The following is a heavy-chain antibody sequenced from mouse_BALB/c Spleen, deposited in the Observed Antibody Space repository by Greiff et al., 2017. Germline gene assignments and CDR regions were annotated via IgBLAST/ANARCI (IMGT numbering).Heavy chain of an antibody. V-gene: IGHV1-62-2*01. CDR2: FYPGSGSI. D-gene: IGHD2-10*02. J-gene: IGHJ4*01. Sequence: LMKPGASVKLSCKASGYTFTEYIIHWVKQRSGQGLEWIGWFYPGSGSIKYNEKFKDKATLTADKSSSTVYMELSRLTSEDSAVYFCARHEGYGNYGYYAMDYWGQGTSVTVSS. CDR1: GYTFTEYI. CDR3: ARHEGYGNYGYYAMDY.